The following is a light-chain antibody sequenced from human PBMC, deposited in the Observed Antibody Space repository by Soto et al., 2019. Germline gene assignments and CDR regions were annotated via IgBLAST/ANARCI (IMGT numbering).Light chain of an antibody. Sequence: EIVLTQSRATLSLSXGERATLSXXXSQSVSSYLAWYQQKPGQAPRLLIYDASNRATGIPARFSGSGSGTDFTLTISSLEPEDFAVYYCQQRSNWPPITFGQGTRLEIK. V-gene: IGKV3-11*01. CDR2: DAS. CDR1: QSVSSY. CDR3: QQRSNWPPIT. J-gene: IGKJ5*01.